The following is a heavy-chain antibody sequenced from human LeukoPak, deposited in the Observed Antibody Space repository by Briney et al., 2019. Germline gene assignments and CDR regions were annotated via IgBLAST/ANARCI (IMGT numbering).Heavy chain of an antibody. CDR2: IIPILGIA. J-gene: IGHJ4*02. Sequence: GSSVKVSCKASGGTFSSYAISWVRQAPGQGLEWMGRIIPILGIANYAQKFQGRVTITADKSTSTVYMELSSLRSEDTAVYYCARGGGYSSSSVVDYFDYWGQGTLVTVSS. CDR3: ARGGGYSSSSVVDYFDY. D-gene: IGHD6-6*01. CDR1: GGTFSSYA. V-gene: IGHV1-69*04.